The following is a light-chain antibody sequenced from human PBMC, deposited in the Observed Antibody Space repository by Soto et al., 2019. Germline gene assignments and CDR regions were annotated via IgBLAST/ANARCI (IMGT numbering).Light chain of an antibody. CDR1: QSVRNNY. CDR3: QQYGSSPFT. V-gene: IGKV3-20*01. Sequence: EIGLTQSPGTLSLSPGERATLSCRASQSVRNNYLAWYQQKPGQGPRLLIYGASSRATGIPDRFSGSGSGTDFTLTISRLEPEDFAVYYCQQYGSSPFTFGQGTNLEIK. J-gene: IGKJ2*01. CDR2: GAS.